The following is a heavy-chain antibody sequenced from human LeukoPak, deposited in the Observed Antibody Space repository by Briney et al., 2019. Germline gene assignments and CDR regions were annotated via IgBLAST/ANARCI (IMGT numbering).Heavy chain of an antibody. CDR2: IIPIFGTA. J-gene: IGHJ4*02. CDR1: GGTFSSYA. D-gene: IGHD3-22*01. CDR3: ASCSYDSSGYYYLSYFDY. Sequence: SVKVSCKASGGTFSSYAISWVRQAPGQGLEWMGRIIPIFGTANYAQKFQGRVTITTDESTSTAYMELSSLRSVDTAVYYCASCSYDSSGYYYLSYFDYWGQGTLVTVSS. V-gene: IGHV1-69*05.